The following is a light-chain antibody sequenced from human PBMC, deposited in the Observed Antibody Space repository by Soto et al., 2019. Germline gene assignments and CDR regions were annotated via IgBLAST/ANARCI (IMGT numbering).Light chain of an antibody. Sequence: DIVMTQSPDSLAVSLGERATINCKSSQSVLYRSNSKNYLAWYQQKPGQPPKLLVFWASTRESGVPDRFSGSGSGTDFTLTISSLQAEDVEVYYCQQYNTAPWTFGQGTKVEIK. J-gene: IGKJ1*01. CDR2: WAS. CDR1: QSVLYRSNSKNY. V-gene: IGKV4-1*01. CDR3: QQYNTAPWT.